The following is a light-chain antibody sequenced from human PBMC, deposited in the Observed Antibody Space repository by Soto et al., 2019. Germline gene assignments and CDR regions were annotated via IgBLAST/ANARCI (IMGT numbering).Light chain of an antibody. Sequence: QSVLTQPPSASGSPGQSVTISCTGTNSDVGGYNYVSWYQQHPGKAPKLMIYEVSKRPSGVPDRFSGSKSGNTASLTVSGFQAEDEADYYCSSYAGTNNVVFGGGTQLTVL. V-gene: IGLV2-8*01. J-gene: IGLJ2*01. CDR2: EVS. CDR1: NSDVGGYNY. CDR3: SSYAGTNNVV.